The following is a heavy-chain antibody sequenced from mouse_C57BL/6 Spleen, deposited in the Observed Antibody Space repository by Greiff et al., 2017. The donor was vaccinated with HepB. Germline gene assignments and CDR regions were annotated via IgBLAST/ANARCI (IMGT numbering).Heavy chain of an antibody. CDR3: AREAVRYGAMDY. J-gene: IGHJ4*01. CDR2: IHPNSGST. D-gene: IGHD1-1*01. Sequence: VQLQQSGAELVKPGASVKLSCKASGYTFTSYWMHWVKQRPGQGLEWIGMIHPNSGSTNYNEKFKSKATLTVDKSSSTAYMQLSSLTSEDSAVYYCAREAVRYGAMDYWGQGTSVTVSS. V-gene: IGHV1-64*01. CDR1: GYTFTSYW.